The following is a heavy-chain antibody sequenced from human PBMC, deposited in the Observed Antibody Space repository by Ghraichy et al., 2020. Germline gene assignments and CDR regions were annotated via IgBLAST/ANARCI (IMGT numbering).Heavy chain of an antibody. V-gene: IGHV1-69*13. CDR2: IIPIFGTA. CDR3: ARDMWAGYCSGGSCYSLENAFDI. J-gene: IGHJ3*02. CDR1: GGTFSSYA. Sequence: SVKVSCKASGGTFSSYAISWVRQAPGQGLEWMGGIIPIFGTANYAQKFQGRVTITADESTSTAYMELSSLRSEDTAVYYCARDMWAGYCSGGSCYSLENAFDIWGQGTMVTVSS. D-gene: IGHD2-15*01.